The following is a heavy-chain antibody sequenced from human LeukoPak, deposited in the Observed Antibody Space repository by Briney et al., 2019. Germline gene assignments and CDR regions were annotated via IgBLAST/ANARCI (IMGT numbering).Heavy chain of an antibody. CDR1: GFTFNNHV. Sequence: PGGSLRLSCAASGFTFNNHVMHWVRQAPGEGLEWVAVISSDGSMKYYADSVKGRFTISRDNSQNTLYLQMNSLRSEDTAVYYCAKADEYYYYYYYMDVWGKGTTVTVSS. CDR3: AKADEYYYYYYYMDV. V-gene: IGHV3-30*04. CDR2: ISSDGSMK. D-gene: IGHD5-24*01. J-gene: IGHJ6*03.